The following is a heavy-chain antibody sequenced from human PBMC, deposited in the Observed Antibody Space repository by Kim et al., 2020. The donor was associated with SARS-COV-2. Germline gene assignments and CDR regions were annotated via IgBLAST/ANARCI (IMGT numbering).Heavy chain of an antibody. J-gene: IGHJ4*01. CDR1: GVSITSSNYH. CDR3: ARHLPNSGYYPYFDF. CDR2: IDYSGDT. D-gene: IGHD3-22*01. V-gene: IGHV4-39*01. Sequence: SETLSLTCSVSGVSITSSNYHWGWIRQPPGKGLEWIGTIDYSGDTDYNLSLKSRVTISQDTSKNQFYLNLRSVTAADTAVYYCARHLPNSGYYPYFDFWG.